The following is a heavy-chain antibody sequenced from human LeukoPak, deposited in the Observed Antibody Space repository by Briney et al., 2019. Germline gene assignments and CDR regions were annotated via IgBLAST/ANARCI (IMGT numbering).Heavy chain of an antibody. J-gene: IGHJ5*02. Sequence: GGSLRLCCAASGFTFSSYGMHWVRQAPGKGLEWVAFIRYDGSNKYYADSVKGRFTISRDNSKNTLYLQMNSLRAEDTAVYYCAKERYNWNDKGFDPWGQGTLVTVSS. V-gene: IGHV3-30*02. CDR2: IRYDGSNK. D-gene: IGHD1-20*01. CDR3: AKERYNWNDKGFDP. CDR1: GFTFSSYG.